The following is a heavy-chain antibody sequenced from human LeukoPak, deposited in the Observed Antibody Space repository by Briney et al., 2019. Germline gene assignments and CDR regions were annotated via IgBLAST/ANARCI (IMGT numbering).Heavy chain of an antibody. CDR2: IYYSGST. Sequence: PSETLSLTCTVSGGSISSSSYYWGWIRQPPGKGLEWIGSIYYSGSTYYNPSLKSRVTISVDTSKNQFSLKLSSVTAADTAVYYCARVRPDYGDHFDYWGQGTLVTVSS. D-gene: IGHD4-17*01. CDR3: ARVRPDYGDHFDY. J-gene: IGHJ4*02. V-gene: IGHV4-39*07. CDR1: GGSISSSSYY.